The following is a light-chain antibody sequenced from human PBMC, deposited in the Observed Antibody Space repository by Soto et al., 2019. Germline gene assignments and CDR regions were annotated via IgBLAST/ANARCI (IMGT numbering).Light chain of an antibody. CDR3: QQHNNWPLT. Sequence: EIVMTQSPATLSVSQGERATLSCRASQSVSSNLAWYQQKPGQAPRLLVYGASTRATGIPARFSGSGSGTQFTLTISSLQSEDFAVYYCQQHNNWPLTFGGGTKVEIK. V-gene: IGKV3-15*01. CDR2: GAS. J-gene: IGKJ4*01. CDR1: QSVSSN.